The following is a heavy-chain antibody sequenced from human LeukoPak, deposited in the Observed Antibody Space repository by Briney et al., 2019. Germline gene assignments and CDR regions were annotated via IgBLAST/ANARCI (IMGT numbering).Heavy chain of an antibody. CDR3: ARARWRITMIGPHDASDI. V-gene: IGHV3-7*03. Sequence: GGSLRLSCAASGFTFSSYAMSWVRQAPGKGLEWVANIKQDGSEKYYVDSVKGRFTISRDNAKNSLYLQMNSLRAEDTAVYYCARARWRITMIGPHDASDIWGQGTMVTVSS. J-gene: IGHJ3*02. CDR1: GFTFSSYA. D-gene: IGHD3-22*01. CDR2: IKQDGSEK.